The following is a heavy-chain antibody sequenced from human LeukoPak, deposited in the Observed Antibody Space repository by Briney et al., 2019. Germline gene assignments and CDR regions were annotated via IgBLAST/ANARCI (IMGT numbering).Heavy chain of an antibody. CDR2: ISSSSSYI. V-gene: IGHV3-21*01. D-gene: IGHD5-18*01. CDR3: ARDSSPGYSYGYGEDY. J-gene: IGHJ4*02. CDR1: GFTFSSYS. Sequence: PGGSLRLSCAASGFTFSSYSMNWVRQAPGKGLEWVSSISSSSSYIYYADSVKGRFTISRDNAKNSLYLQMNSLRAEDTAVYYCARDSSPGYSYGYGEDYWGQGTLVTVSS.